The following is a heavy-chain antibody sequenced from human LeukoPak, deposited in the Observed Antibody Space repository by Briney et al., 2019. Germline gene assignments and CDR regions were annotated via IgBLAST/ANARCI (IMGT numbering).Heavy chain of an antibody. V-gene: IGHV3-7*01. CDR2: IKQDGSEK. CDR3: ARSRRYYDSSGYPRGWYFDL. J-gene: IGHJ2*01. D-gene: IGHD3-22*01. Sequence: PGGSLRLSCAASGFTFSTYWMSWVRQAPGKGLEWVANIKQDGSEKHYVDSVKGRFTISRDNAKNSLYLQMNSLRAEDTAVYYCARSRRYYDSSGYPRGWYFDLWGRGTLVTVSS. CDR1: GFTFSTYW.